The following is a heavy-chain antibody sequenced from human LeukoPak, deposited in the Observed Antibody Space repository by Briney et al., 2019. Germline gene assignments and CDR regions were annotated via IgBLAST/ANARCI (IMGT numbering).Heavy chain of an antibody. J-gene: IGHJ5*02. CDR3: ARAPGIAAAGTMRFDP. V-gene: IGHV4-34*01. D-gene: IGHD6-13*01. CDR2: INQSGST. Sequence: PSETLSLTCAVYGGSFSGYYWSWIRQPPGKGLEWIGEINQSGSTNYNPSLKSRVTISVDTSKNQFSLKLSSVTAADTAVYYCARAPGIAAAGTMRFDPWGQGTLVTVSS. CDR1: GGSFSGYY.